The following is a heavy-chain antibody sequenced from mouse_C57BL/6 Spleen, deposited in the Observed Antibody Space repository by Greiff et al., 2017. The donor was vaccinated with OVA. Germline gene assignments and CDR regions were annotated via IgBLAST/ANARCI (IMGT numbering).Heavy chain of an antibody. D-gene: IGHD1-1*01. J-gene: IGHJ1*03. V-gene: IGHV7-3*01. CDR2: IRNKANGYTT. Sequence: EVNVVESGGGLVQPGGSLSLSCAASGFTFTDYYMSWVRQPPGKALEWLGFIRNKANGYTTEYSASVKGRFTISSDNSQSILYLQMNALMAEDSATYYCASTHYYGSSYGYFDVWGTGTTVTVSS. CDR1: GFTFTDYY. CDR3: ASTHYYGSSYGYFDV.